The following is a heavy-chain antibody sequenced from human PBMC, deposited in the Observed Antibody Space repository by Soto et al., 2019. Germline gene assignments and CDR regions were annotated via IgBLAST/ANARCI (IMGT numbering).Heavy chain of an antibody. CDR3: ARDPHEYWTSYWFDP. D-gene: IGHD3-3*01. J-gene: IGHJ5*02. Sequence: VSVKGSCKGSGYNLNVDGVDWVRQAPGQGLELMGWISAYDGKTTYAEKFQGRVTMTTDASTSTAYMELRSLRSDDTAVYYCARDPHEYWTSYWFDPWGQGTLVTVSS. CDR1: GYNLNVDG. CDR2: ISAYDGKT. V-gene: IGHV1-18*01.